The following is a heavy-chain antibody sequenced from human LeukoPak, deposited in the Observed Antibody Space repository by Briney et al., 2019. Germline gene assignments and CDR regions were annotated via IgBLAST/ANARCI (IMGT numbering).Heavy chain of an antibody. J-gene: IGHJ3*02. Sequence: GGSLRLSCAASGFTFDDYAMHWVRQAPGKGLEWVSGISWNSGSIGYADSVKGRFTISRDNAKNSLYLQMNSLRAEDTALYYCAKDISRYDSSVTFDIWGQGTMVTVSS. CDR1: GFTFDDYA. V-gene: IGHV3-9*01. D-gene: IGHD3-22*01. CDR3: AKDISRYDSSVTFDI. CDR2: ISWNSGSI.